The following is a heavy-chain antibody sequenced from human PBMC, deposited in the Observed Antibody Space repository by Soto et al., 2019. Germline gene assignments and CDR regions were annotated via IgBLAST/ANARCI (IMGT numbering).Heavy chain of an antibody. CDR3: ARPMNYYGSGVPVHFDY. CDR1: GYTFTSYG. CDR2: ISAHNGNT. V-gene: IGHV1-18*01. D-gene: IGHD3-10*01. Sequence: GASVKVSCKASGYTFTSYGISWVRQAPGQGLEWMGWISAHNGNTNYAQKLQGRVTMTTDTSTSTAYMEMRRLRSEDTAVYYSARPMNYYGSGVPVHFDYWGQGTLVTVSS. J-gene: IGHJ4*02.